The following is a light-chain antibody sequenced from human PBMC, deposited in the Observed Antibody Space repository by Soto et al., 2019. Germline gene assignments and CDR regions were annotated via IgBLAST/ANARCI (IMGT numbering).Light chain of an antibody. CDR3: QQANSFPPWT. CDR2: GAS. CDR1: QDISSR. J-gene: IGKJ1*01. Sequence: DIQMTQSPSSVSASVGDSVTITCRASQDISSRLAWYQQKPGKAPDLLIFGASTLQFGVPSRFSGSGSGTDFTLSISNLQPEDFATYYCQQANSFPPWTFGQGTKVEIK. V-gene: IGKV1-12*01.